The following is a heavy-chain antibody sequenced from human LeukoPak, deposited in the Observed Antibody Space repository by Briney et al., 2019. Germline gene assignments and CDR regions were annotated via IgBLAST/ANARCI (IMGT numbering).Heavy chain of an antibody. D-gene: IGHD2-8*01. V-gene: IGHV3-30*02. Sequence: GGSLRLSCAASGFTFGRYAMSWGCETPRKGLVWVAFIRYEGSSKYYADSVKGRFTISRDNSKNTLYLQMNSLRAEDTAVYYCAKTFQWYYMDVWGKGTTVTISS. CDR3: AKTFQWYYMDV. CDR2: IRYEGSSK. CDR1: GFTFGRYA. J-gene: IGHJ6*03.